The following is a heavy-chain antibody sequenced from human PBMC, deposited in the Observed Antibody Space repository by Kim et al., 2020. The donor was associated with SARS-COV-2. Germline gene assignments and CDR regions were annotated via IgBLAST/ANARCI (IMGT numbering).Heavy chain of an antibody. CDR3: ARLSSACSITNCLD. CDR2: IYYSGSS. J-gene: IGHJ4*02. D-gene: IGHD2-2*01. Sequence: SETLSLTCSVSGDSVSSSLHYWGWIRQPPGKGLEWIGNIYYSGSSYYAPSLRSRVTIFVDTSKNQFSLRLSSVTAADTAVYYCARLSSACSITNCLDWGQGNLGTVSA. V-gene: IGHV4-39*01. CDR1: GDSVSSSLHY.